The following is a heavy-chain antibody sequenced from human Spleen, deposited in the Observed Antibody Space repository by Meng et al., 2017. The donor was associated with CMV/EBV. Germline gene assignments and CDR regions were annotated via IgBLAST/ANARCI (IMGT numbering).Heavy chain of an antibody. J-gene: IGHJ5*01. D-gene: IGHD3-10*01. V-gene: IGHV3-33*01. CDR1: GFTFNTYG. CDR3: ARESPGRAERWLDS. Sequence: GESLKISCAASGFTFNTYGMHWVRQAPGKGLEWVAFIWYDGNNKYYADSVKGRFTISRDNAENSVFLLMNSLRGDDTAVYYCARESPGRAERWLDSWGQGTLVTVSS. CDR2: IWYDGNNK.